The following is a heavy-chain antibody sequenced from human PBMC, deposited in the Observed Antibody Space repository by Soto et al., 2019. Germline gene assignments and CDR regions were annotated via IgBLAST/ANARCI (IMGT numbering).Heavy chain of an antibody. CDR1: GLTIRSYA. CDR2: ISYDGSKK. V-gene: IGHV3-30-3*01. D-gene: IGHD6-19*01. J-gene: IGHJ5*02. Sequence: QVQLVESGGGVVQPGRSLRLSCAASGLTIRSYAMHWVRQAPGKGLEWVAVISYDGSKKLHADAVKGRFTISRDNSKNSLYLQMNSLRAEDTAVYYCARDRAVAAPNWFDPWGQGTLVTVSS. CDR3: ARDRAVAAPNWFDP.